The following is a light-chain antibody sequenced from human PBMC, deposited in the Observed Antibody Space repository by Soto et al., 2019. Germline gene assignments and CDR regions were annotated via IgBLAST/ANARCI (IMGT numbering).Light chain of an antibody. CDR3: HQASSFPYT. V-gene: IGKV1-12*01. J-gene: IGKJ3*01. CDR1: HDIKNW. CDR2: AAS. Sequence: DIQMTQSPSSVSASVGDTINITCRASHDIKNWLAWYQQKPGKAPKVLIYAASNLESGVSPRFSGSGAGTEFSLTISSLQTADFATYFCHQASSFPYTFGPGTKVDIK.